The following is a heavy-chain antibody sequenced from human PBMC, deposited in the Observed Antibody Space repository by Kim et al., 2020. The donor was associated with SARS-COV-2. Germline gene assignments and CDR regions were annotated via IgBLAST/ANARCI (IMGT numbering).Heavy chain of an antibody. Sequence: GGSLRLSCAASGFTFSSYSMNWVRQAPGKGLEWVSYISSSSSTIYYADSVKGRFTISRDNAKNSLYLQMNSLRDEDTAVYYCARDQYSSSWYELMGGYYFDYWGQGTLVTVSS. J-gene: IGHJ4*02. V-gene: IGHV3-48*02. CDR2: ISSSSSTI. D-gene: IGHD6-13*01. CDR3: ARDQYSSSWYELMGGYYFDY. CDR1: GFTFSSYS.